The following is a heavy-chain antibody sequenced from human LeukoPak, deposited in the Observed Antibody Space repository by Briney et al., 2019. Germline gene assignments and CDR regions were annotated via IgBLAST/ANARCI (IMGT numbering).Heavy chain of an antibody. V-gene: IGHV3-23*01. CDR3: AKTPQRYCSSTSCVIFDC. CDR1: GFTFSSYA. D-gene: IGHD2-2*01. CDR2: ISGSGGST. Sequence: PGGSLRLSCAASGFTFSSYAMSWVRQAPGKGLEWVSAISGSGGSTYYADSVKGRFTISRDNSKNTLYLQMNSLRAEDTAVYYCAKTPQRYCSSTSCVIFDCWGQGTLVTVSS. J-gene: IGHJ4*02.